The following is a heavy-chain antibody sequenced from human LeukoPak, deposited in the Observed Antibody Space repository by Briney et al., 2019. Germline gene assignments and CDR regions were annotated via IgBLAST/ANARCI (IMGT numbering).Heavy chain of an antibody. CDR1: GFTFNNYG. Sequence: GGSLRLSCTASGFTFNNYGMHWVRQAPGKGLEWVAFIRYDGSNKYYADSVKGRFTISRDNSKNTLYLQMNSLRAEDTAVYYCAKDRRWLQHIDYWGQGTLVTVSS. CDR2: IRYDGSNK. J-gene: IGHJ4*02. D-gene: IGHD5-24*01. V-gene: IGHV3-30*02. CDR3: AKDRRWLQHIDY.